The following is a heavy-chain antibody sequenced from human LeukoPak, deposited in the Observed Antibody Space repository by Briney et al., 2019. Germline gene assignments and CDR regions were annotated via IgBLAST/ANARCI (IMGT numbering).Heavy chain of an antibody. CDR2: IYYSGST. CDR1: GGSISSYY. J-gene: IGHJ6*03. D-gene: IGHD6-6*01. Sequence: SETLSLTCTVSGGSISSYYWSWIRQPPGKGLEWIGYIYYSGSTNYNPSLKSRVTISVDTSKNQFSLKLSSVTAADTAVYYCAREEGSSSGADYYYYYMDVWGKGTTVTVSS. V-gene: IGHV4-59*01. CDR3: AREEGSSSGADYYYYYMDV.